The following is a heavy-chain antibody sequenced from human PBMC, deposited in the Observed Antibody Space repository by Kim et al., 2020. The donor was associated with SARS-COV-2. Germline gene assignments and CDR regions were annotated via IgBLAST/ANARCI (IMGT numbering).Heavy chain of an antibody. D-gene: IGHD6-13*01. J-gene: IGHJ4*02. V-gene: IGHV3-30-3*01. CDR2: ISYDGSNK. CDR1: GFTFSSYA. Sequence: GGSLRLSCAASGFTFSSYAMHWVRQAPGKGLEWVAVISYDGSNKYYADSVKGRFTISRDNSKNTLYLQMNSLRAEDTAVYYCARDRAAAAPVATLDYWGQGTLVTVSS. CDR3: ARDRAAAAPVATLDY.